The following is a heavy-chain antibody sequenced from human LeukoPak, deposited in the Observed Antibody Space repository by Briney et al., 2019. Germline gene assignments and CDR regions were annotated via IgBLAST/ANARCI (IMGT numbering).Heavy chain of an antibody. V-gene: IGHV3-11*01. Sequence: GGSLRLSCAASGFTFSDYYMSWIRQAPGKGLEWVSYISSSGSTIYYADSVKGRFTISRDNAKNSLYLQMNSLRAEDTAVYYCARATGSGSYTALNYYYYGMDVWGQGTTVTVSS. CDR1: GFTFSDYY. D-gene: IGHD3-10*01. J-gene: IGHJ6*02. CDR3: ARATGSGSYTALNYYYYGMDV. CDR2: ISSSGSTI.